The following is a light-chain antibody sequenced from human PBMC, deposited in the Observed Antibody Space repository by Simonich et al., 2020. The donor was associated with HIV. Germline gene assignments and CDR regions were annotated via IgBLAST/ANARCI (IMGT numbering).Light chain of an antibody. CDR2: KAS. CDR3: QQYSSSPHT. J-gene: IGKJ2*01. Sequence: DIQMTQSPSTLSASVGDRVTITCRASQSIRSWLAWYQQKPGKAHKLLLYKASSLESGVPSRFSGSGSGTDFTLTISSRQAEDVAVYYCQQYSSSPHTIGQGTKLEIK. V-gene: IGKV1-5*03. CDR1: QSIRSW.